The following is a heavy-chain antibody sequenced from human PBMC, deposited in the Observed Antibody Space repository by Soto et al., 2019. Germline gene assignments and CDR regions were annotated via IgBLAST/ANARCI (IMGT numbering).Heavy chain of an antibody. CDR3: ARTDIVATITGYYYYMDV. D-gene: IGHD5-12*01. V-gene: IGHV4-59*01. J-gene: IGHJ6*03. CDR2: IYYSGST. CDR1: GGSISSYY. Sequence: SETLSLTCTVSGGSISSYYWSWIRQPPGKGLEWIGYIYYSGSTNYNPSLKSRVTISVDTSKNQFSLKLSSVTAADTAVYYCARTDIVATITGYYYYMDVWGKGTTVTVS.